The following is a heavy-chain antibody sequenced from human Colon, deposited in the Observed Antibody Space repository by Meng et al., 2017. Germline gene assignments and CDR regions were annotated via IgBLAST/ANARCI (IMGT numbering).Heavy chain of an antibody. CDR1: GFTFSSYG. Sequence: GESLKISCVASGFTFSSYGMNWVRQAPGKGLEWVSLISGIGGSRYYADSVKGRFTISRDNSKNTLFLQVESLRAEDTAVYYCAEDRVSHNWNAGSDYWGQGTLVTVSS. CDR2: ISGIGGSR. J-gene: IGHJ4*02. V-gene: IGHV3-23*01. CDR3: AEDRVSHNWNAGSDY. D-gene: IGHD1-20*01.